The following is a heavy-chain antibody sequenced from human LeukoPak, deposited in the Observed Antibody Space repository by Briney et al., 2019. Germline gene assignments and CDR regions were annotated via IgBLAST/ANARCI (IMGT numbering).Heavy chain of an antibody. V-gene: IGHV4-59*01. D-gene: IGHD2-2*01. CDR2: IYYSGST. J-gene: IGHJ6*03. CDR1: GGSISSYY. CDR3: ARQGVVVPAFPKAGYYYYYMDV. Sequence: SETLSLTCTVSGGSISSYYWSWVRQPPGKGLEWIGYIYYSGSTNYNPPLKSRVTISVDTSKNQFSLKLSSVTAADTAVYYCARQGVVVPAFPKAGYYYYYMDVWGKGTTVTVSS.